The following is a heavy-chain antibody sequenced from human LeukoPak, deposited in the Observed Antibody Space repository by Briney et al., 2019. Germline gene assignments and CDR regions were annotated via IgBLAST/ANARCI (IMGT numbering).Heavy chain of an antibody. J-gene: IGHJ4*02. Sequence: ASVKVSCKASGYTFTSYYMHWVRQAPGQGLEWTGWISAYNGNTNYAQKLQGRVTMTTDTSTSTAYMELRSLRSDDTAVYYCAKDRVSFTVTKGFLDYWGQGTLVTVSS. CDR3: AKDRVSFTVTKGFLDY. V-gene: IGHV1-18*04. CDR2: ISAYNGNT. D-gene: IGHD4-17*01. CDR1: GYTFTSYY.